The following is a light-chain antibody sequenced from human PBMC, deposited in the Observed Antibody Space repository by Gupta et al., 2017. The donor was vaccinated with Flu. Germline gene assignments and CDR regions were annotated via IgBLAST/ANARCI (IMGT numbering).Light chain of an antibody. CDR1: QSVGTY. CDR3: QKRSNWPPYT. CDR2: GAS. J-gene: IGKJ2*01. V-gene: IGKV3-11*01. Sequence: ESVFTQSPATLSLSAGERATLSCRGSQSVGTYLAWYQQKPGQTPRLLIYGASNRATGIPARFSGSGSGTDFTLTISSLEPEDFAVYYCQKRSNWPPYTFGQGTRLEIK.